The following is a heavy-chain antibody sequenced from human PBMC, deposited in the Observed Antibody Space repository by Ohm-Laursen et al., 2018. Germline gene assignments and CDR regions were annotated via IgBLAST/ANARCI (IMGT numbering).Heavy chain of an antibody. CDR1: AGSITNYY. D-gene: IGHD3-22*01. CDR2: ISSSGST. J-gene: IGHJ1*01. Sequence: SETLSLTCTVSAGSITNYYWTWVRQPAGKGLEWIGRISSSGSTNYNPSLKSRVTMSVDTSKNQLSLKVNSVTAADTAVYYCARDEPPNYYDSSGYYYRRYFQHWGQGTLVTVSS. V-gene: IGHV4-4*07. CDR3: ARDEPPNYYDSSGYYYRRYFQH.